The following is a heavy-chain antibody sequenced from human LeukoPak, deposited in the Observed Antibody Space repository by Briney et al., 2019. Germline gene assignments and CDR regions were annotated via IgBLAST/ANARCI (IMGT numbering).Heavy chain of an antibody. CDR1: GFSFSYFG. V-gene: IGHV3-30*03. J-gene: IGHJ6*02. CDR2: ISFDGHAT. CDR3: ARDRRAIGSGSYHYYYGMDV. Sequence: GGSLRLSCSTSGFSFSYFGMHWVRQAPGKGLQWVAAISFDGHATNYADSVKGRFTVSRDNSKNTLYLQMGSLRAEDMAVYYCARDRRAIGSGSYHYYYGMDVWGQGTTVTVSS. D-gene: IGHD1-26*01.